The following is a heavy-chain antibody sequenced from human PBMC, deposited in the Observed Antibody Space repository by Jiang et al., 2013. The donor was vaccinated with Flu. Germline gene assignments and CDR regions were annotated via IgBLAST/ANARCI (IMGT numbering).Heavy chain of an antibody. CDR1: GYSFTSYD. J-gene: IGHJ4*02. Sequence: SGSELKKPGASVKVSCKASGYSFTSYDINWVRQAAGQGLEWMGWMNPNSGNTGYLQKFQDRVTLTRDKAINTAYMELSGLTSEDTAVYYCVRGRYGDWGQGTLVTVSS. D-gene: IGHD4-17*01. CDR2: MNPNSGNT. V-gene: IGHV1-8*01. CDR3: VRGRYGD.